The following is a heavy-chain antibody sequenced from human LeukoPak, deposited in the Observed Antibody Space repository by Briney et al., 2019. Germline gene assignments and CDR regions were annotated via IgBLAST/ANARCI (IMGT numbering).Heavy chain of an antibody. CDR1: GLNFADYA. CDR2: ISADGGTT. Sequence: GGSLSLSCVVSGLNFADYAMHWVRQPPGEGLEWVSLISADGGTTFSADSVKGRFTIARDNSENSLYLQMNSLRSEDTAMYFCAKESGKFDYWGQGTLVAVST. V-gene: IGHV3-43*02. CDR3: AKESGKFDY. J-gene: IGHJ4*02.